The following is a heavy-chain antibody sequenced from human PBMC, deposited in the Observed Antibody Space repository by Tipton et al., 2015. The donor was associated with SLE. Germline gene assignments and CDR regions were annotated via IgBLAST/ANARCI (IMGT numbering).Heavy chain of an antibody. J-gene: IGHJ6*02. V-gene: IGHV5-10-1*01. CDR3: ARHGSRYSYGIYGMDV. CDR1: GYSFTSYW. D-gene: IGHD5-18*01. Sequence: QLVQSGAEVKKPGESLRISCKGSGYSFTSYWISWARQMPGKGLEWMGRIDPSDSYTNYSPSFQGHVTISADKSISTAYLQWSSLKASDTAMYYCARHGSRYSYGIYGMDVWGQGTTVTVSS. CDR2: IDPSDSYT.